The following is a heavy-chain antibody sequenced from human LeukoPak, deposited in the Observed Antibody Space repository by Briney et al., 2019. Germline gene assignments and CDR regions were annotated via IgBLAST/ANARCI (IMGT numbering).Heavy chain of an antibody. V-gene: IGHV4-59*01. CDR2: IYYSGST. CDR3: ARRPSRGGAFDI. CDR1: GGSISSYY. J-gene: IGHJ3*02. D-gene: IGHD3-16*01. Sequence: SETLSLTCTVSGGSISSYYWSWLRQPPGKGLEWIGYIYYSGSTNYNPSLKSRVTISVDTSKNQFSLKLSSVTAADTAVYYCARRPSRGGAFDIWGQGTMVTVSS.